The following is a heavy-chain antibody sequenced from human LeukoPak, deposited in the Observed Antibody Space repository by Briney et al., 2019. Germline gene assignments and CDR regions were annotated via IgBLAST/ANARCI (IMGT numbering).Heavy chain of an antibody. V-gene: IGHV3-30*03. CDR1: GFTFSSYG. CDR3: ARDTVVGVSGLRWYNSYYYYYYGMDV. J-gene: IGHJ6*02. Sequence: GGSLRLSCAASGFTFSSYGMHWVRQAPGKGLEWVAVISYDGSNKYYADSVKGRFTISRDNSKNTLYLQMNSLRAEDTAVYYCARDTVVGVSGLRWYNSYYYYYYGMDVWGQGTTVTVSS. CDR2: ISYDGSNK. D-gene: IGHD4-23*01.